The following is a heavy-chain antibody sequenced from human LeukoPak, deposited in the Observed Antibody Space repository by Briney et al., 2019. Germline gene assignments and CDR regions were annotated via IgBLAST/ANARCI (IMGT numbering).Heavy chain of an antibody. CDR3: AKDGGGYDTSGYYYGDY. CDR2: ISGSGGST. CDR1: GFTFSSYA. D-gene: IGHD3-22*01. J-gene: IGHJ4*02. Sequence: PGGSLRLSCAASGFTFSSYAMSWVRQAPGKGLEWVSTISGSGGSTYYADSVKGRFTISRDNSKNTLYLQMNSLRAEDTAVHYCAKDGGGYDTSGYYYGDYWGQGTLVTVSS. V-gene: IGHV3-23*01.